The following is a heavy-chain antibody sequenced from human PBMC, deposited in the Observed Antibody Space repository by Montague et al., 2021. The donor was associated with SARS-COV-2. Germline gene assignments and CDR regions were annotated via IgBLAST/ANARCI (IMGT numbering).Heavy chain of an antibody. J-gene: IGHJ6*02. CDR2: VFDSGST. CDR1: GGSISSYY. CDR3: ARGEWLRGGMDV. Sequence: SETLSLTCTVSGGSISSYYWCWIRQPPGNGLEWIGHVFDSGSTNYNPSLKSRVTISVDTSKNQFSLKLSSVTAADTAVYYCARGEWLRGGMDVWGQGTTVTVSS. V-gene: IGHV4-59*13. D-gene: IGHD5-12*01.